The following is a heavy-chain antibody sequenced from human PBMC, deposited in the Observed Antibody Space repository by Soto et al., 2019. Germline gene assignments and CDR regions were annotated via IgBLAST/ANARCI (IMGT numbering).Heavy chain of an antibody. V-gene: IGHV5-10-1*01. D-gene: IGHD3-10*01. CDR3: ARYPNYGSGRIG. CDR1: GYSFTSYW. Sequence: WESLKISCKGSGYSFTSYWISWVLQMPGKGLEWMGRIDPSDSYTNYSPSFQGHVTISADKSISTAYLQWSSLKASDTAMYYCARYPNYGSGRIGWGQGTLVTVSS. CDR2: IDPSDSYT. J-gene: IGHJ4*02.